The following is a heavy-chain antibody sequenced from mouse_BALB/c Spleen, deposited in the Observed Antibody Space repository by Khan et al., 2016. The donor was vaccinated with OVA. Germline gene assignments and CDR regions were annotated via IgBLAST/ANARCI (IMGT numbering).Heavy chain of an antibody. V-gene: IGHV1-77*01. J-gene: IGHJ3*01. CDR1: GYTFSDYV. CDR3: ARSYDGAWFAY. D-gene: IGHD1-1*01. CDR2: IYPGSGST. Sequence: QVQLQQPGPELVKPGASVKMSRKASGYTFSDYVISWVKLRTGQGLEWIGEIYPGSGSTYYNEKFKGKATLTADKSSNTAYMQLSSLTSEDSAVYFCARSYDGAWFAYWGQGTLVTVS.